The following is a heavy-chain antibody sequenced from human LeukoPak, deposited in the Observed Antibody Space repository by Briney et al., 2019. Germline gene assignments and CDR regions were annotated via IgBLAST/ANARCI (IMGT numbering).Heavy chain of an antibody. J-gene: IGHJ5*02. CDR1: GFTFSSYA. D-gene: IGHD3-22*01. V-gene: IGHV3-23*01. Sequence: GGSLRLSCAASGFTFSSYAMSWVRQAPGKGLEWVSTISGSGGSTDYADSVKGRFTISRDNSKNTLYLQMNSRRAEDTAVYYWAKDGLEYYYDSIGYVDSWGQGPLATV. CDR3: AKDGLEYYYDSIGYVDS. CDR2: ISGSGGST.